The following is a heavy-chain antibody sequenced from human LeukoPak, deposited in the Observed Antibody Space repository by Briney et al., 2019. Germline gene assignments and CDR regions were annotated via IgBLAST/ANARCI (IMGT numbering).Heavy chain of an antibody. Sequence: TGGSLRLSCAASGFTFSSYGMHWVRQAPGKGLEWVAVIWYDGSNKHYADSVKGRFTISRDNSKNTLYLQMNSLRAEDTAVYYCARLGYYDSSGYGPFDYWGQGTLVTVSS. CDR2: IWYDGSNK. V-gene: IGHV3-33*01. CDR1: GFTFSSYG. CDR3: ARLGYYDSSGYGPFDY. J-gene: IGHJ4*02. D-gene: IGHD3-22*01.